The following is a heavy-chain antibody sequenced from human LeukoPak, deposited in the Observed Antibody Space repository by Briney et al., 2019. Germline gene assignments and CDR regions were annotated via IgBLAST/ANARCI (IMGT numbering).Heavy chain of an antibody. J-gene: IGHJ4*02. CDR1: GFTFSTYA. Sequence: GGSLRLPCAASGFTFSTYAMSWVRQAPGKGLEWVSTISTTGANTYYADSVQGRFTISRDNSKNTQFLQMNSLRGEDTAVYYCLGYCSGGSCYSGAHWGQGTLVTVSS. V-gene: IGHV3-23*01. CDR2: ISTTGANT. CDR3: LGYCSGGSCYSGAH. D-gene: IGHD2-15*01.